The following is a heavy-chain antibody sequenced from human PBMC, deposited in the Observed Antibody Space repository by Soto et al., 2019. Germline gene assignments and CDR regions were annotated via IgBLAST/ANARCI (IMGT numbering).Heavy chain of an antibody. CDR2: IYHSGST. CDR3: AGGGGYTFDY. Sequence: QLQLQESGSGLVKPSQTLSLTCAVSGGSISSGGYSWSWIRQPPGKGLEWIGYIYHSGSTYYNPSLKSRVPKSVDRAKNQFSLKLSSVTAADTAVYYCAGGGGYTFDYWGQGTLVTVSS. V-gene: IGHV4-30-2*01. J-gene: IGHJ4*02. D-gene: IGHD3-16*01. CDR1: GGSISSGGYS.